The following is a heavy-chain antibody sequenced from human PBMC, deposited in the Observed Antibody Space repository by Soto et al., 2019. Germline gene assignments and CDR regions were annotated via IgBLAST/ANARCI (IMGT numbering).Heavy chain of an antibody. CDR2: VYHSGST. CDR1: GDSISSTFW. D-gene: IGHD3-3*01. V-gene: IGHV4-4*02. J-gene: IGHJ6*02. Sequence: PSETLSLTCAVSGDSISSTFWWTWVRQPPGKGLEWIGEVYHSGSTRYNPSLRGRVTISVDKPNNQFSLKLSSVTAADTVVYYCAILVVLYYDFWSGYYTNFYYYYGMDVWGQGTTVTVS. CDR3: AILVVLYYDFWSGYYTNFYYYYGMDV.